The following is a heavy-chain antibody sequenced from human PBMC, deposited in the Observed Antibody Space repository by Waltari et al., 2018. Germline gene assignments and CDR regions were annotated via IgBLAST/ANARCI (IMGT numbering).Heavy chain of an antibody. Sequence: QVHLAQSGAEVRKPGSSVKVSCKASGDTFSLYAMAWVRQAPGQGLEWMGGIIPILGATNYAQKVQGRVTITADESTSTAYMELSSLRSEDTALYFCARGDATPPYYYFHSWGQGTLVTVSS. CDR2: IIPILGAT. V-gene: IGHV1-69*11. D-gene: IGHD2-15*01. J-gene: IGHJ4*02. CDR1: GDTFSLYA. CDR3: ARGDATPPYYYFHS.